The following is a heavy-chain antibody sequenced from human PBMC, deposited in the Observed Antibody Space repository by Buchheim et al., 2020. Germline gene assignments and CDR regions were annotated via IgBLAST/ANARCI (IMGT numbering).Heavy chain of an antibody. CDR3: ARALGGNYLTYYYYYGMDV. Sequence: QVQLVESGGGVVQPGRSLRLSCAASGFTFSNYGMHWVRQAPGKGLEWLAVIWHDGRNKYFADSVKGRFTISRDNSKNTLYLQMNSLRAEDTAVYYCARALGGNYLTYYYYYGMDVWGQGTT. CDR2: IWHDGRNK. CDR1: GFTFSNYG. J-gene: IGHJ6*02. D-gene: IGHD1-26*01. V-gene: IGHV3-33*01.